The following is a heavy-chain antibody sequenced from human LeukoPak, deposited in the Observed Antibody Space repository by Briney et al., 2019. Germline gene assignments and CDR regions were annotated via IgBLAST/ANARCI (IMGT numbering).Heavy chain of an antibody. CDR1: GCPISGFY. Sequence: SETLSLPCNVPGCPISGFYWSWIPQPPGKGLEWIGYIYYNGITNYNPTLKSRLTISVDTSRDEFSLKLSSVTAADTAVYYCARDLVVGSRYFDYWGQGTLVTVSS. D-gene: IGHD2-2*01. J-gene: IGHJ4*02. V-gene: IGHV4-59*01. CDR2: IYYNGIT. CDR3: ARDLVVGSRYFDY.